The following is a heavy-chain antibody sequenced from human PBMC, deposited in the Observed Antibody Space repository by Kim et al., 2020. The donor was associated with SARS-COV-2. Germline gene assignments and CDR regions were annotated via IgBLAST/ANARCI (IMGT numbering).Heavy chain of an antibody. CDR3: ARGVVSITGYYYGMDV. Sequence: SGPTLVNPTQTLTLTCTFSGFSLSTSGMCVSWIRQPPGKALEWLALVDWDDDKYYSTSLKTRLTISKDTSKNQVVLTMTNLDPVDTATYYCARGVVSITGYYYGMDVWGQGTTVTVSS. CDR2: VDWDDDK. CDR1: GFSLSTSGMC. V-gene: IGHV2-70*01. D-gene: IGHD3-3*01. J-gene: IGHJ6*02.